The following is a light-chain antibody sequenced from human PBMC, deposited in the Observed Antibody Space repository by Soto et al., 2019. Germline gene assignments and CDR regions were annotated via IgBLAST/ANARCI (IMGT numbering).Light chain of an antibody. CDR3: QQSYIHPMYT. CDR1: QSISSS. V-gene: IGKV1-39*01. CDR2: AAS. J-gene: IGKJ2*01. Sequence: DIQMTQSPSSLSASVGDRVTITCRASQSISSSLNWYQQKPGKAPKLLIYAASSLQSGVPSRFSGSGSGTDFTLTISSLQPEDFATYYCQQSYIHPMYTFGQGTKLEIK.